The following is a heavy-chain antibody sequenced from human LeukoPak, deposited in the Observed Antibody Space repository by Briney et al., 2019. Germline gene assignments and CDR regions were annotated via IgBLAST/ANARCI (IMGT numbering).Heavy chain of an antibody. Sequence: PSETLSLTCTVSGGSISSGSYYWSWIRQPAGKGLEWIGRIYTSGSTNYNPFPKSRVTISVDTSKNQFSLKLSSVTAADTAVYYCARVGRGSYQRWWFDPWGQGTLVTVSS. CDR2: IYTSGST. V-gene: IGHV4-61*02. D-gene: IGHD1-26*01. J-gene: IGHJ5*02. CDR3: ARVGRGSYQRWWFDP. CDR1: GGSISSGSYY.